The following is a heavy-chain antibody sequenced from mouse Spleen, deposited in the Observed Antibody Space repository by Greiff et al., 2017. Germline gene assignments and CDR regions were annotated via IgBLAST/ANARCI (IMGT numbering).Heavy chain of an antibody. CDR1: GYSITSGYY. CDR2: ISYDGSN. Sequence: ESGPGLVKPSQSLSLTCSVTGYSITSGYYWNWLRQFPGNKLEWMGYISYDGSNNYNPSLKNRISITRDTSKNQFFLKLNSVTTEDTATYYCAREEADGDYGFDYWGQGTTLTVSS. D-gene: IGHD2-13*01. J-gene: IGHJ2*01. CDR3: AREEADGDYGFDY. V-gene: IGHV3-6*01.